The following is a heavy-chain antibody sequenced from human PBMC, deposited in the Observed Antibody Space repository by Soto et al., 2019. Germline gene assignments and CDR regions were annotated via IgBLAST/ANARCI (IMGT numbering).Heavy chain of an antibody. J-gene: IGHJ4*02. Sequence: YGPTLVHPTQTLTLTCTLSGFSFNSSGLSVGWIRQPPGKGLELLALIYWDGDKRYSPSLKTRLAISKDASRSQVVLTMTHLHPVDTPTYYCAPSKADRGHSYRRFAFWGQGTRVTVSS. CDR2: IYWDGDK. D-gene: IGHD3-16*02. CDR1: GFSFNSSGLS. V-gene: IGHV2-5*02. CDR3: APSKADRGHSYRRFAF.